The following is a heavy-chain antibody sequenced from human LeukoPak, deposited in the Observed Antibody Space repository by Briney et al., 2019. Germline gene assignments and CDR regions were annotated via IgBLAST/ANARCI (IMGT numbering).Heavy chain of an antibody. CDR1: GFTFSSYS. CDR3: ARGLSSSWQYFDY. V-gene: IGHV3-21*01. Sequence: GGSLRLSCAASGFTFSSYSMTWLRQAPGRGLEWVSSISSGSGDIYYTDSVKGRFTISRDNAKNSVYLEMNSLRAEDTAVYYCARGLSSSWQYFDYWGQGTLVTVSS. D-gene: IGHD6-13*01. CDR2: ISSGSGDI. J-gene: IGHJ4*02.